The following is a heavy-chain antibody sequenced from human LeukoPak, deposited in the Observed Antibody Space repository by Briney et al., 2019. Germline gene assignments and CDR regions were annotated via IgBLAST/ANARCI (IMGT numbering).Heavy chain of an antibody. V-gene: IGHV3-30*03. CDR3: ARELGGYDY. CDR2: ISYDGSNK. Sequence: GGSLRLSCAASGFTFSSYGMHWVRQAPGKGLEWVAIISYDGSNKYYVDSVKGRFTISRDNSKNTLYLQMNSLRAEDTAVYYCARELGGYDYWGQGTLVTVSS. D-gene: IGHD6-13*01. CDR1: GFTFSSYG. J-gene: IGHJ4*02.